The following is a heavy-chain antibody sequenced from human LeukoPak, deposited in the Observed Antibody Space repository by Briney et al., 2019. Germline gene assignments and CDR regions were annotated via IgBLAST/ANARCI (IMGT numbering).Heavy chain of an antibody. J-gene: IGHJ4*02. V-gene: IGHV1-2*02. D-gene: IGHD3-22*01. CDR2: INPNSGGT. CDR1: GYTFTGYY. CDR3: ARDYLLYDTSGYHSLPHC. Sequence: ASVKVSCKASGYTFTGYYMHWVRQAPGQGLEWMGWINPNSGGTNYAQKFQGRVTMTRDTSISTAYMELSRLRSDDTAVYYCARDYLLYDTSGYHSLPHCWGQGTLVTVSS.